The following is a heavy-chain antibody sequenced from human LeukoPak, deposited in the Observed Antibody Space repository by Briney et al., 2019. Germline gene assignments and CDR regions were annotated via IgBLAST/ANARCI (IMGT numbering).Heavy chain of an antibody. CDR1: GFTFSSYA. CDR3: AREYIVVVPAATGEQDYYYYYGMDV. CDR2: ISYDGSNK. D-gene: IGHD2-2*01. Sequence: GGSLRLSCAASGFTFSSYAMHWVRQAPGKGLEWVAVISYDGSNKYYADSVKGRFTISRDNSKNTLYLQMNSLRAEDTAVYYCAREYIVVVPAATGEQDYYYYYGMDVWGQGTTVTVSS. V-gene: IGHV3-30-3*01. J-gene: IGHJ6*02.